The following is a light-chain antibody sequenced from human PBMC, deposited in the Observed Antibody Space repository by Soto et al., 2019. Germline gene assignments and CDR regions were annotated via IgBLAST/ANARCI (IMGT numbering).Light chain of an antibody. CDR1: QSISSW. CDR3: QQYNSYPYT. V-gene: IGKV1-5*03. J-gene: IGKJ2*01. CDR2: KAS. Sequence: DIQMTQSPSTLSASVGDRVTISCRASQSISSWLAWYQQKPGKAPKLLIYKASSLESGVPSRFSGSGSGTEFTLTISSLQPDDFATYYCQQYNSYPYTFGQGTKLEIK.